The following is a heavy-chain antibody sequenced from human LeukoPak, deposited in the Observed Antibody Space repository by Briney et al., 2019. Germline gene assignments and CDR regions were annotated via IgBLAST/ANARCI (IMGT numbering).Heavy chain of an antibody. Sequence: GGSLRLSCVATGFTFDRYVMSWVRQVPVRGLEWVSSIIGSGGTTYYADSVKGRFTISRDNAKNSLYLQMNSLRAEDTAVYYCARDSSFDAFDIWGQGTMVTVSS. V-gene: IGHV3-23*01. J-gene: IGHJ3*02. CDR3: ARDSSFDAFDI. D-gene: IGHD6-6*01. CDR1: GFTFDRYV. CDR2: IIGSGGTT.